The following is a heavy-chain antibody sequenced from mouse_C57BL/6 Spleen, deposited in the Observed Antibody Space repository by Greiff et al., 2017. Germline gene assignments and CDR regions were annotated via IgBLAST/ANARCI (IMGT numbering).Heavy chain of an antibody. J-gene: IGHJ3*01. V-gene: IGHV1-82*01. CDR1: GYAFSSSW. D-gene: IGHD3-2*02. Sequence: QVQLQQSGPELVKPGASVKISCKASGYAFSSSWMNWVKQRPGKGLEWIGRIYPGDGDTNYNGKFKGKATLTADKSSSTAYMQLSSLTSEDSAVYFCARSGQLRLGFAYWGQGTLVTVSA. CDR2: IYPGDGDT. CDR3: ARSGQLRLGFAY.